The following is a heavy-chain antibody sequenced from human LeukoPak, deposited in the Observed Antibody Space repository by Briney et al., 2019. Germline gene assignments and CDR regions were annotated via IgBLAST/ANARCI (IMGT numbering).Heavy chain of an antibody. V-gene: IGHV3-23*01. CDR1: GFTFSSYA. CDR3: AKAAYSGSRAGFDY. Sequence: PGGSLRLSCAASGFTFSSYAMSWVRQAPGKGLEWVSAISGSGSSTYYADSVKGRLTISRDNSKNTLYLQVSSLRAEDTAVYYCAKAAYSGSRAGFDYWGQGTLVTVSS. D-gene: IGHD1-26*01. CDR2: ISGSGSST. J-gene: IGHJ4*02.